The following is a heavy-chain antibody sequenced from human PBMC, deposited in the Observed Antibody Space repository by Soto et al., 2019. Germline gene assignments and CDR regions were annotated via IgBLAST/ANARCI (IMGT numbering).Heavy chain of an antibody. J-gene: IGHJ6*02. Sequence: GASVKVSCKASGYTFTSYYIHWVRQAPGQGLEWMGIFNPTGDTASYAQKLQGRVTMTRDTSTGTAYMELGSLRSEDTAVYYCARGGRIVDTGIGYYYYHAMDVWGQGTKVTVSS. V-gene: IGHV1-46*01. CDR1: GYTFTSYY. CDR2: FNPTGDTA. CDR3: ARGGRIVDTGIGYYYYHAMDV. D-gene: IGHD5-18*01.